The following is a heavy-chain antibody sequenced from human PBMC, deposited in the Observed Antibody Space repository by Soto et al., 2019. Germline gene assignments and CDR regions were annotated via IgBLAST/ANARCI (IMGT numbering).Heavy chain of an antibody. D-gene: IGHD5-12*01. CDR1: GASFGDANYY. Sequence: PSETLSLPCIVSGASFGDANYYWVWIRQPPGEGLEWIGSFYYDGRTYYNASLKSRVTISVDTSKNHFSLMLTSVTAADTAVYYCARRSHIVADPTWGQGTLVTVSS. CDR2: FYYDGRT. CDR3: ARRSHIVADPT. J-gene: IGHJ4*02. V-gene: IGHV4-39*02.